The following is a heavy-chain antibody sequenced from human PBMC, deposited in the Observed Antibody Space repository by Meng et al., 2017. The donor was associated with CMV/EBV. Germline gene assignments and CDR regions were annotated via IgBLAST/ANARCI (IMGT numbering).Heavy chain of an antibody. V-gene: IGHV3-9*02. J-gene: IGHJ4*02. Sequence: SLKISCAASGFTSDDYAMHWVRQAPGKGLEWVSGISWNSGSIGYADSVKGRFTISRDNAKNSLYLQMNSLRAEDTALYYCAKVGWPYYFDYWGQGTLVTVSS. CDR3: AKVGWPYYFDY. D-gene: IGHD2-15*01. CDR2: ISWNSGSI. CDR1: GFTSDDYA.